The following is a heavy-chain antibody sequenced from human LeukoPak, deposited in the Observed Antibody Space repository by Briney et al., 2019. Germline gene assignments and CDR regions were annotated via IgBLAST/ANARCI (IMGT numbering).Heavy chain of an antibody. J-gene: IGHJ4*02. CDR1: GFSLSTSGMC. CDR2: IYHSGST. Sequence: LVKPTQTLTLTCTFSGFSLSTSGMCVSWIRQPPGKGLEWIGYIYHSGSTYYNPSLKSRVTISVDRSKNQFSLKLSSVTAADTAVYYCARVSGYSYGYFDYWGQGTLVTVSS. V-gene: IGHV4-30-2*01. D-gene: IGHD5-18*01. CDR3: ARVSGYSYGYFDY.